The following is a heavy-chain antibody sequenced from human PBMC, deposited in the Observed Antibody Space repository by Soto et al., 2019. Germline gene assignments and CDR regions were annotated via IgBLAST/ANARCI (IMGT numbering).Heavy chain of an antibody. CDR1: GGTFSSYA. J-gene: IGHJ6*02. D-gene: IGHD2-15*01. CDR3: ASVETQRYYYGMDV. V-gene: IGHV1-69*12. CDR2: IIPIFRTA. Sequence: QVQLVQSGAEVKKPGSSVKVSCKASGGTFSSYAISWVRQAPGQGLEWMGGIIPIFRTADYAQKFQGRVTIPAAESTRTAYMELSSLRSEATAVYYCASVETQRYYYGMDVWGQGTTVTVSS.